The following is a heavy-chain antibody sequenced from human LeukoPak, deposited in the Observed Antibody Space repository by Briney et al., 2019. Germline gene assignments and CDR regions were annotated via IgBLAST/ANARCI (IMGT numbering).Heavy chain of an antibody. CDR2: FYYSGST. CDR1: GGSINSYY. V-gene: IGHV4-59*08. D-gene: IGHD5-24*01. J-gene: IGHJ4*02. Sequence: SETLSLTCIVSGGSINSYYWSWIRQPPGKGLEWIGYFYYSGSTNYNPSLKSRVTISVDTSKTQFSLQLTSVTAADTAVYYCARSTARDGYNFGYWGQGTLVTVSS. CDR3: ARSTARDGYNFGY.